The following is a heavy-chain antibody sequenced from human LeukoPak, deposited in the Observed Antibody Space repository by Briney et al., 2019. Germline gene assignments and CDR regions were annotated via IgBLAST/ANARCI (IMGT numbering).Heavy chain of an antibody. CDR3: ATDQWGDGYNSAFDY. V-gene: IGHV1-69*06. J-gene: IGHJ4*02. Sequence: GASVKVSCKASGGTFSSYAISWVRQAPGQGLEWMGGIIPIFGTANYAQKFQGRVTITADKSTSTAYMELSSLRSEDTAVYYCATDQWGDGYNSAFDYWGQGTLVTVSS. CDR1: GGTFSSYA. D-gene: IGHD5-24*01. CDR2: IIPIFGTA.